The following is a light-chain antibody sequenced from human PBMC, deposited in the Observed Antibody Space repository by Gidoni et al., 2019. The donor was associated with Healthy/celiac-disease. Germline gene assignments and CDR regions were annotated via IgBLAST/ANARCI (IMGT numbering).Light chain of an antibody. CDR2: QDS. CDR3: QAWDSSTYV. Sequence: SYELPQPPSLSVSPGQTASITCSGDNLGDKYACWYQQKPGQSPVLVIYQDSKRPSGIPERFSGSNSGNTATLTISGTQAMDEADYYCQAWDSSTYVFGTGTKVTVL. V-gene: IGLV3-1*01. CDR1: NLGDKY. J-gene: IGLJ1*01.